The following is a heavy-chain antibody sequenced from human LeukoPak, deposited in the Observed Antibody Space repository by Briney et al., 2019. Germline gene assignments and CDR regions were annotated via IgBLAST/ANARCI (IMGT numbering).Heavy chain of an antibody. D-gene: IGHD3-9*01. V-gene: IGHV1-18*01. CDR1: GYTFTSYG. CDR2: ISAYNGNT. Sequence: GASVKVSCKASGYTFTSYGISWVRQAPGQGLEWMGWISAYNGNTNYAQKLQGRVTLTIDTSTSTAYMELRSLTSDDTAVYYCARAGKGDILTGYYFFDYWGQGTLVTVSS. CDR3: ARAGKGDILTGYYFFDY. J-gene: IGHJ4*02.